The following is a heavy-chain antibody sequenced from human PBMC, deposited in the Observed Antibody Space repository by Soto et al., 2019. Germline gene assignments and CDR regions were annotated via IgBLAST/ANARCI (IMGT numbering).Heavy chain of an antibody. CDR2: ISNTGRTI. CDR3: ARNGAGYDFLTGLRGAH. D-gene: IGHD3-9*01. CDR1: GFTFSDFY. Sequence: QVQLVESGGGLVKPGGSLRLSCAASGFTFSDFYMSWIRQAPGKGLEWISYISNTGRTIYYGDSVRGRFTISRDNGKNSLYLQMNNLRVEDTAIYYWARNGAGYDFLTGLRGAHWGQGPLVTGSS. J-gene: IGHJ4*02. V-gene: IGHV3-11*01.